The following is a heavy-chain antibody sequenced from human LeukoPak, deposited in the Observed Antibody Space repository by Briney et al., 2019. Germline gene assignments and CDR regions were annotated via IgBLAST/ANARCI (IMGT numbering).Heavy chain of an antibody. CDR3: ARLPSSSSWYTDDAFDI. D-gene: IGHD6-13*01. CDR1: GGTFSSYA. V-gene: IGHV1-69*04. J-gene: IGHJ3*02. CDR2: IIPILGIA. Sequence: ASVKVSCKASGGTFSSYAISWVRQAPGQGLEWMGRIIPILGIANYAQKFQGRVTITADKSTSTAYMELSSLRSEDTAVYYCARLPSSSSWYTDDAFDIWGQGTMVTVSS.